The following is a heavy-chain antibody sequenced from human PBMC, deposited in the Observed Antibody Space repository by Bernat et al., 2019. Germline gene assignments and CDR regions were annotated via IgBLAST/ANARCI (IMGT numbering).Heavy chain of an antibody. D-gene: IGHD1-26*01. CDR2: TYYRSKWYY. V-gene: IGHV6-1*01. CDR1: GDTVSSNSAA. J-gene: IGHJ4*02. CDR3: RRGLGGGVGGFDY. Sequence: QVQLQQSGPGLVKPSQTLSLTCAISGDTVSSNSAAWNWIRQSPSRGLEWLGRTYYRSKWYYDYAVSVKSRITVNQATPKSQFPLLLSSGTPEDRVVYYCRRGLGGGVGGFDYWGQGTLVTVSS.